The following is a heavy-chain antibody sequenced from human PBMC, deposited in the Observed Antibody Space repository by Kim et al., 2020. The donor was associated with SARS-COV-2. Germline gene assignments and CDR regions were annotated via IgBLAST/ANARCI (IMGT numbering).Heavy chain of an antibody. CDR3: ARVAVGVPDY. D-gene: IGHD1-26*01. J-gene: IGHJ4*02. CDR2: RT. V-gene: IGHV4-39*01. Sequence: RTDTSPSLPSRDNISVDASQNQFSLKLSSVTAADTAVYYCARVAVGVPDYWGQGTLVTVSS.